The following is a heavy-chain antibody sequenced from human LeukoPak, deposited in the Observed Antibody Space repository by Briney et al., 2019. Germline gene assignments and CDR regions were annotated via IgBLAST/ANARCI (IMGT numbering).Heavy chain of an antibody. CDR1: GFTFSSYA. CDR3: APQVAAMVTPFDY. D-gene: IGHD5-18*01. J-gene: IGHJ4*02. CDR2: ISGSGGST. V-gene: IGHV3-23*01. Sequence: GGSLRLSCAASGFTFSSYAMSWVRQAPGKGLEWVSAISGSGGSTYYADSVKGRFTISRDNSKNTLYLQMNSLRAEDTAVYCCAPQVAAMVTPFDYWGQGTLVTVSS.